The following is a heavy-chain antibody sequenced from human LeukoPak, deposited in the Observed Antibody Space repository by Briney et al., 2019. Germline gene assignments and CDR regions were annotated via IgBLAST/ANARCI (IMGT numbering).Heavy chain of an antibody. V-gene: IGHV5-51*01. Sequence: GDSLKISCKGSGYTFTSYWIGWVGQMPGKGLEWMGIIYPGDSDTRYSPSFQGQVSISVDKSISTAYLQWSSLKASDTAMYYCARRGSGWYVDYWGQGTLVTVSP. CDR2: IYPGDSDT. D-gene: IGHD6-19*01. CDR3: ARRGSGWYVDY. CDR1: GYTFTSYW. J-gene: IGHJ4*02.